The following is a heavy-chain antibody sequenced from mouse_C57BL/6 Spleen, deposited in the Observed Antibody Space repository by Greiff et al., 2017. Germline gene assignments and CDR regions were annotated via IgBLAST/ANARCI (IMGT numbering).Heavy chain of an antibody. CDR2: IAPEDGET. D-gene: IGHD1-1*01. J-gene: IGHJ4*01. CDR3: ARKGYYYGSSYGDAMDY. Sequence: EVQLQQPGAELVMPGASVKLSCKASGYTFTSYWMHWVKQRPGQGLEWIGEIAPEDGETKYAPKFQGKATITADTSSNTAYLQLSSLTSEDTAVYYCARKGYYYGSSYGDAMDYWGQGTSV. CDR1: GYTFTSYW. V-gene: IGHV14-2*01.